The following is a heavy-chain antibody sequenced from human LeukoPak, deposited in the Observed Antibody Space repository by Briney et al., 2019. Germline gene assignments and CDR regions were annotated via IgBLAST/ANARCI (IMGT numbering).Heavy chain of an antibody. Sequence: GGSLRLSSAASGFTVSSNYMSWIRQPPGKGQEWVSVIYSGGSTYYAVSVKGRFTISRDNSKNTLYLRMNSLRAEDTAVYYCARDRALKGVWGKGTTVTVSS. V-gene: IGHV3-66*02. D-gene: IGHD1-14*01. CDR2: IYSGGST. CDR1: GFTVSSNY. J-gene: IGHJ6*04. CDR3: ARDRALKGV.